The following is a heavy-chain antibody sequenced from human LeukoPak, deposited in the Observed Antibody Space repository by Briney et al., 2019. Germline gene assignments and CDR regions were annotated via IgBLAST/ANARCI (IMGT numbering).Heavy chain of an antibody. CDR1: GYTFTSYD. J-gene: IGHJ6*03. CDR3: ATHGGSSSKYYYYYYYMDV. D-gene: IGHD6-6*01. V-gene: IGHV1-69*13. CDR2: IIPIFGTA. Sequence: ASVKVSCKASGYTFTSYDISWVRQAPGQGLEWMGGIIPIFGTANYAQKFQGRVTITADESTSTAYMELSSLRSEDTAVYYCATHGGSSSKYYYYYYYMDVWGKGTTVTVSS.